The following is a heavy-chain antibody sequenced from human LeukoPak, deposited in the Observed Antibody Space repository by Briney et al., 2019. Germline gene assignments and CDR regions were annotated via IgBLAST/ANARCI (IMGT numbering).Heavy chain of an antibody. Sequence: PGGSLRLSCAASGFNFRTYAMSWVRQAPGKGLEWVSAISGGGDNTYYADSVKGRFTISRDFSKNTVYLQMNSLRAEDTAIYYCAKDECGNYCFVHYWGQGTLVTVSS. V-gene: IGHV3-23*01. CDR2: ISGGGDNT. J-gene: IGHJ4*02. CDR3: AKDECGNYCFVHY. D-gene: IGHD1-26*01. CDR1: GFNFRTYA.